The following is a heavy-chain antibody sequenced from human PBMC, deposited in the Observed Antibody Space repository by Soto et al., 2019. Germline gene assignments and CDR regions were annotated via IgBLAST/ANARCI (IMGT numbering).Heavy chain of an antibody. CDR3: ARDLLLWSGAPQPDY. V-gene: IGHV1-18*01. D-gene: IGHD3-3*01. CDR1: GYTFTSYG. J-gene: IGHJ4*02. CDR2: ISAYNGNT. Sequence: ASVKVSCKASGYTFTSYGISWVRQAPGQGLEWMGWISAYNGNTNYAQKLQGRVTMTTDISTSTAYMELRSLRSDDTAVYYCARDLLLWSGAPQPDYWGQGTLVTVSS.